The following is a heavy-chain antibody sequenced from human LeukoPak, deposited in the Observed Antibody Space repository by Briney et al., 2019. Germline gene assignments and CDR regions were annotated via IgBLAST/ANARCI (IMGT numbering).Heavy chain of an antibody. CDR3: ARDLLRYFDC. D-gene: IGHD3-9*01. Sequence: GGSLRPSCAASGFTFSNFAMSWVRQAPGKGLEWVANIKQDGSEKYYVDSVKGRFTISRDNAKNSLYLQMNSLRAEDTAVYYCARDLLRYFDCWGQGTLVTVSS. V-gene: IGHV3-7*01. CDR1: GFTFSNFA. CDR2: IKQDGSEK. J-gene: IGHJ4*02.